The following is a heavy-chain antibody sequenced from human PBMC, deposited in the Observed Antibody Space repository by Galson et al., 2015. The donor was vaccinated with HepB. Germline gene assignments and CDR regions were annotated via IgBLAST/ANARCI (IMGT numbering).Heavy chain of an antibody. D-gene: IGHD1-14*01. CDR2: ISPHNRNT. CDR1: GYTFSSYS. V-gene: IGHV1-18*01. J-gene: IGHJ5*02. Sequence: SVKVSCKASGYTFSSYSITWVRQAPGQGLEWMGWISPHNRNTNYAQNLQGRVTMTIDTSTTTVYMELRSLRSDDTAVYYCARARYDTSAPDHWGQGTLVTVSS. CDR3: ARARYDTSAPDH.